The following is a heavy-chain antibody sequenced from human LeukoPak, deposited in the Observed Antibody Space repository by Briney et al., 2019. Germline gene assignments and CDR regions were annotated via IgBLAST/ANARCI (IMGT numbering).Heavy chain of an antibody. Sequence: ASVKVSCKASGYTFTSYGISWVRQAPGQGLEWMGWISAYNGNTNYAQKLQGRVTMTTDTSTSTAYMELRSLRSDDTAVYYCARVRVRLAAAGTSGGNWFDPWGQGTLVTVSS. V-gene: IGHV1-18*01. CDR2: ISAYNGNT. CDR1: GYTFTSYG. CDR3: ARVRVRLAAAGTSGGNWFDP. D-gene: IGHD6-13*01. J-gene: IGHJ5*02.